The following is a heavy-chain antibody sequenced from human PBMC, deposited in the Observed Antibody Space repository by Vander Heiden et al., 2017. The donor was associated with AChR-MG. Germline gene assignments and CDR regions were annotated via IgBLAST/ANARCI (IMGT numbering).Heavy chain of an antibody. D-gene: IGHD2-15*01. CDR2: IIPIFGTA. CDR1: GGTFSSYA. J-gene: IGHJ6*02. CDR3: AIKVVVVAATRYYYYGMDV. Sequence: QVQLVQSGAEVKKPGSSVTVSCKASGGTFSSYAISWVRQAPGQGLEWMGGIIPIFGTANYAQKFQGRVTITADKSTSTAYMELSSLRSEDTAVYYCAIKVVVVAATRYYYYGMDVWGQGTTVTVSS. V-gene: IGHV1-69*06.